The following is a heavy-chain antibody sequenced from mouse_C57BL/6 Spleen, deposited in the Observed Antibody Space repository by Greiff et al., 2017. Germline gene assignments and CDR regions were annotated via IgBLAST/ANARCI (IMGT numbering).Heavy chain of an antibody. J-gene: IGHJ2*01. CDR3: SSHYDGYPDVGY. CDR1: GYTFTSYS. CDR2: INPSSGYT. V-gene: IGHV1-4*01. D-gene: IGHD2-3*01. Sequence: VQLQQPGAELARPGASVKMSCKASGYTFTSYSMHWVKQRPGQGLEWIGYINPSSGYTKYNQKFKDKATLTADTSSSTAYMQLSSLTSEDSAVYCCSSHYDGYPDVGYRGPGTTLTVSS.